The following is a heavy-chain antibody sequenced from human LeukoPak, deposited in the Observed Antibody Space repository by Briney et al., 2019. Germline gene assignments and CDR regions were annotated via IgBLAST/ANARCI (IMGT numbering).Heavy chain of an antibody. J-gene: IGHJ4*02. CDR2: IKQDGSEK. Sequence: ETLSLTCTVSGGSISSYYWSWIRQPAGKGLEWVANIKQDGSEKYYVDSVKGRFTISRDNAKNSLYLQMNSLRAEDTAVYYCAREVTPYYWGQGTLVTVSS. CDR1: GGSISSYY. D-gene: IGHD2-21*02. V-gene: IGHV3-7*01. CDR3: AREVTPYY.